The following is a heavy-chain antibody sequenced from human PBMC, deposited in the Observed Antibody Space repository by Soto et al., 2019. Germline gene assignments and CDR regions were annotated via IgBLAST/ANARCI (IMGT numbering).Heavy chain of an antibody. CDR3: AKGAARYFGY. Sequence: GALRLSCVASGFSFGTYAMTLVRQVPGRGLEWVSAISGGIGSTFYADSVKGRFTISRDSSQKMVFLHRNSLRGEDTGIYYCAKGAARYFGYWGRRTLVTVSS. CDR1: GFSFGTYA. D-gene: IGHD1-26*01. CDR2: ISGGIGST. V-gene: IGHV3-23*01. J-gene: IGHJ4*02.